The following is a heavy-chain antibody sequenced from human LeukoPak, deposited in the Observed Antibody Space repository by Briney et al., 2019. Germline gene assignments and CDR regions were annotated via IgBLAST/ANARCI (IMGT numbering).Heavy chain of an antibody. CDR3: AKFSGYELEGIKIDY. J-gene: IGHJ4*02. D-gene: IGHD5-12*01. Sequence: GGSLRLSCAASGFAFSAYAMTWVRQAPGKGLEWVSGISGDGSTTYYADSVKGRFTSSRDNSKKTLFLQMNSLRAEDTAVYYCAKFSGYELEGIKIDYWGQGTLVTVSS. V-gene: IGHV3-23*01. CDR2: ISGDGSTT. CDR1: GFAFSAYA.